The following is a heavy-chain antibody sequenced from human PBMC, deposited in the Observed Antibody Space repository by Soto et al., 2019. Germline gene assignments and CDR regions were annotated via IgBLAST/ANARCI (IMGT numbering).Heavy chain of an antibody. J-gene: IGHJ4*01. CDR1: GGSISSYY. Sequence: ETLSLTCTVSGGSISSYYWSWIRQPPGKGLEWIGYIYYSGSTNYNPSLKSRVTISVDTSKNQFSLKLSSVTAADTAVYYCARVSILTGYYTPDYWGHGTLATVS. V-gene: IGHV4-59*01. CDR3: ARVSILTGYYTPDY. CDR2: IYYSGST. D-gene: IGHD3-9*01.